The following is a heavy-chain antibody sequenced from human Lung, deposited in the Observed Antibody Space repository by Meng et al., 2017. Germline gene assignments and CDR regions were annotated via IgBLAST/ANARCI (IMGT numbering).Heavy chain of an antibody. V-gene: IGHV4-34*01. D-gene: IGHD4-11*01. CDR2: INHSGST. Sequence: QGHLQQWGEGLLKPSETLSLTCVVSGGAFSDYYWGWIRQPPGKGLDWIGEINHSGSTNYNPSLESRATISVDTSQNNLSLKLSSVTAADSAVYYCARGPTTMAHDFDYWGQGTLVTVSS. CDR3: ARGPTTMAHDFDY. CDR1: GGAFSDYY. J-gene: IGHJ4*02.